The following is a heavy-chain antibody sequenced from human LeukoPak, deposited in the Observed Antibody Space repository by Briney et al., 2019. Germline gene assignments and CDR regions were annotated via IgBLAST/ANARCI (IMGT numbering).Heavy chain of an antibody. J-gene: IGHJ4*02. CDR1: GDSISNYY. V-gene: IGHV4-59*01. D-gene: IGHD6-19*01. CDR2: MYNRGST. Sequence: PSETLSLTCTVSGDSISNYYWSWIRQSPGKKLEWIGYMYNRGSTIYNPSLKSRVTISTDTSNNQFSLRLTSVTAADTAVYYCARAEKAVTGTLDYWGQGTLITVSS. CDR3: ARAEKAVTGTLDY.